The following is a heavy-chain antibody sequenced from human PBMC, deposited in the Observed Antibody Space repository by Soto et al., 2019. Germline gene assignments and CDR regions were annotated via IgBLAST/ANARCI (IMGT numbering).Heavy chain of an antibody. CDR3: ARDPRLVRAGYYYYYGMDV. Sequence: QVQLVQSGAEVKKPGASVKVSCKASGYTFTSYGISWVRQAPGQGLEWMGWISAYNGNTNYAQKLKGRVTMTTDTTTSTAYMELRSLRSDDTAVYYCARDPRLVRAGYYYYYGMDVWGQGTTVTVSS. CDR1: GYTFTSYG. V-gene: IGHV1-18*04. CDR2: ISAYNGNT. J-gene: IGHJ6*02. D-gene: IGHD6-25*01.